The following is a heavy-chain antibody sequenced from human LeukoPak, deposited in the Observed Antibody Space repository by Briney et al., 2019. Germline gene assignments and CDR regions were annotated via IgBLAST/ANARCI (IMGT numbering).Heavy chain of an antibody. CDR1: GGSISSSSYY. Sequence: SETLSLTCTVSGGSISSSSYYWGWIRQPPGKGLEWIGRIYTSGSTNYNPSLKSRVTMSVDTSKNQFSLKLSSVTAADTAVYYCARLSGSSWCGHYFDYWGQGTLVTVSS. CDR3: ARLSGSSWCGHYFDY. D-gene: IGHD6-13*01. J-gene: IGHJ4*02. V-gene: IGHV4-39*07. CDR2: IYTSGST.